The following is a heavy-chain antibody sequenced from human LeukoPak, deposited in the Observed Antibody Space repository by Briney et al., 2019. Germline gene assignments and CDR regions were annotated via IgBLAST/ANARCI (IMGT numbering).Heavy chain of an antibody. CDR1: GGSISSGDYY. D-gene: IGHD2-15*01. CDR2: IYYSGST. V-gene: IGHV4-30-4*08. CDR3: ARTVVAATYYYYYMDV. Sequence: SETLSLTCTVSGGSISSGDYYWSWIRQPPGKGLEWIGYIYYSGSTYYNPSLKSRVTISVDTSKNQFSLKLSSVTAADTAVYYCARTVVAATYYYYYMDVWGKGTTVTVSS. J-gene: IGHJ6*03.